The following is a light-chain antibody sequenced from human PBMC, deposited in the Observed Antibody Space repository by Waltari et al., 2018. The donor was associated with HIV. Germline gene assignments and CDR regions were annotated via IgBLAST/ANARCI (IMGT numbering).Light chain of an antibody. CDR2: DVI. V-gene: IGLV2-14*03. CDR3: SSYTSSSTLV. J-gene: IGLJ1*01. CDR1: SSDVGGLNH. Sequence: QSALTQPASVSGSPGQSITISCTATSSDVGGLNHVSWYQQHPGKAPNLMIYDVINRPSGVSNRFSGSKAGNTASLTISGLQAEDEADYYCSSYTSSSTLVFGTGTKVTVL.